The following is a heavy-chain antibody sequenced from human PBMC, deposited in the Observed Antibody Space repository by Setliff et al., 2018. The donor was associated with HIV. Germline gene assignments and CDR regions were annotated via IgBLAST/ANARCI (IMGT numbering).Heavy chain of an antibody. V-gene: IGHV4-59*11. CDR1: NDSINYQY. CDR3: ARGRRRSSTPYYFDY. J-gene: IGHJ4*02. Sequence: PSETLSLTCTVSNDSINYQYWAWIRQPPGKGLEWIGSIYYSGNTNYNPSLKSRVTISIDTSKGQFSLKLTSVSAADTAMYYCARGRRRSSTPYYFDYWGQGTLVTVSS. CDR2: IYYSGNT.